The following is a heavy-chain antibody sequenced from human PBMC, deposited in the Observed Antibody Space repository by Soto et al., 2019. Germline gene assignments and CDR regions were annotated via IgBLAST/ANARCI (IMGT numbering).Heavy chain of an antibody. CDR3: ARVVWFGELFDY. CDR2: IYYSGST. CDR1: GGSISSYY. J-gene: IGHJ4*02. V-gene: IGHV4-59*08. D-gene: IGHD3-10*01. Sequence: SETLSLTCTVSGGSISSYYWSWIRQPPGKGLEWIGYIYYSGSTNYNPSLKSRVTISVDTSKNQFSLKLSSVTAADTAVYYCARVVWFGELFDYWGQGTLVTVSS.